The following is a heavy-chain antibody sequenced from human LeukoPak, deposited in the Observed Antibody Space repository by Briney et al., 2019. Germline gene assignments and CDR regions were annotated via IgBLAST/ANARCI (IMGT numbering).Heavy chain of an antibody. CDR3: AKRASSSTCPREFDY. V-gene: IGHV3-21*01. D-gene: IGHD6-13*01. J-gene: IGHJ4*02. CDR1: GFTFSSYS. CDR2: ISSSSSYI. Sequence: GGSLRLSCAASGFTFSSYSMNWVRQAPGKGLEWVSSISSSSSYIYYADSVKGRFTISRDNAKNSLYLQMNSLRAEDTAVYYCAKRASSSTCPREFDYWGQGTLVTVSS.